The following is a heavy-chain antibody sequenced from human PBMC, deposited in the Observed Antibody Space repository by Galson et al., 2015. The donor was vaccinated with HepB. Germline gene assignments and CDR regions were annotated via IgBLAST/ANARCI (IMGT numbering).Heavy chain of an antibody. D-gene: IGHD6-13*01. J-gene: IGHJ1*01. CDR3: ARVAAQGEQLVWVQH. Sequence: SVKVSCKASGYTFTSYGISWVRQAPGQGLEWMGWISAYNGNTNYAQKLQGRVTMTTDTSTSTAYMELRSLRSDDTAVYYCARVAAQGEQLVWVQHWGQGTLVTVSS. CDR1: GYTFTSYG. V-gene: IGHV1-18*04. CDR2: ISAYNGNT.